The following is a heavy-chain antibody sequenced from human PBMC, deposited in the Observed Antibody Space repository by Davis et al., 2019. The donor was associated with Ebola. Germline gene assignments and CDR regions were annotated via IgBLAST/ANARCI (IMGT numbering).Heavy chain of an antibody. Sequence: ASVKVSCKASAGTFSSYAISWVRQAPGQGLQWMGWISAYNGNTNYAQKLQGRVTMTTDTSTSTAYMELRSLRSDDTAVYYCARIGYCSSTSCYYIDYYYYGMDVWGQGTTVTVSS. CDR1: AGTFSSYA. CDR2: ISAYNGNT. V-gene: IGHV1-18*01. D-gene: IGHD2-2*01. CDR3: ARIGYCSSTSCYYIDYYYYGMDV. J-gene: IGHJ6*02.